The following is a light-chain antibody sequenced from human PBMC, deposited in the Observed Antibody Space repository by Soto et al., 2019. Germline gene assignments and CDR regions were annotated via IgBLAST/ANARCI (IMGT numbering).Light chain of an antibody. V-gene: IGKV3-15*01. Sequence: EIVMTQSPATLSVSPGERVTLSCRASQSVGSNLAWYQQKPGQVPRLLIYGESSRATGIPTTFSGSGSGAECTLTISSLQSEDFAIYYCQQYSNWPFTFGQGTKLEIK. J-gene: IGKJ2*01. CDR2: GES. CDR3: QQYSNWPFT. CDR1: QSVGSN.